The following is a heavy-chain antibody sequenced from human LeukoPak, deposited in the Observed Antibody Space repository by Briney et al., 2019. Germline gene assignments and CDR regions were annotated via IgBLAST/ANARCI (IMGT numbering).Heavy chain of an antibody. V-gene: IGHV4-38-2*02. Sequence: SETLSLTCTVSGYSISSGYYWGWIRQPPGKGLEWIGSIYHSGSTYYNPSLKSRVTISVDTSKNQFSLKLSSVTAADTAVYYCARVDCISTSCPADYWGQGTLVTVSS. CDR3: ARVDCISTSCPADY. CDR1: GYSISSGYY. J-gene: IGHJ4*02. CDR2: IYHSGST. D-gene: IGHD2-2*01.